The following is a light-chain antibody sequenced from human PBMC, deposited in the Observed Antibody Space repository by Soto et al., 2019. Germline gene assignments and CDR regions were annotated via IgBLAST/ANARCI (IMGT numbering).Light chain of an antibody. CDR1: QSVSITY. CDR3: QQFFNSLTWT. CDR2: GAS. J-gene: IGKJ1*01. Sequence: EIVLTQSPGTLSLSPVERATLSCRASQSVSITYLIWYPPKPGQAPRLLIYGASSRATGVPDRFSGGGSGTEFTLPISRIEPEDFAVYYCQQFFNSLTWTFGQGTKGDIK. V-gene: IGKV3-20*01.